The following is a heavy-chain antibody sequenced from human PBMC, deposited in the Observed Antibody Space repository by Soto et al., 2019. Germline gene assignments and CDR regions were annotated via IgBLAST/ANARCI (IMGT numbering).Heavy chain of an antibody. D-gene: IGHD5-18*01. CDR2: IYYSGST. J-gene: IGHJ5*02. CDR3: ARDVAAMETGFDP. CDR1: GGSISSGGYY. V-gene: IGHV4-31*03. Sequence: QVQLQESGPGLVKPSQTLSLTCTVSGGSISSGGYYWSWIRQHPGKGLEWIGYIYYSGSTYYNPSLKSRVTISVDTSKTQFSLKLSSVTAADTAVYYCARDVAAMETGFDPWGQGTLVTVSS.